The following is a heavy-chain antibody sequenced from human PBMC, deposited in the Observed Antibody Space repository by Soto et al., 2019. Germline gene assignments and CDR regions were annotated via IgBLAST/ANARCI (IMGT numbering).Heavy chain of an antibody. CDR3: ATSYGSGYRAFDY. J-gene: IGHJ4*02. Sequence: QVQLVQSGAEVKRPGSLVKVSCKASGDTFTFYSINWVRQAPGLGLEWMGRVKPILSMSNYAQRFQGRVTMTADKSTSTAYMELSGLRSEDTAMYYCATSYGSGYRAFDYWGQGALVTVSS. CDR1: GDTFTFYS. V-gene: IGHV1-69*04. CDR2: VKPILSMS. D-gene: IGHD3-10*01.